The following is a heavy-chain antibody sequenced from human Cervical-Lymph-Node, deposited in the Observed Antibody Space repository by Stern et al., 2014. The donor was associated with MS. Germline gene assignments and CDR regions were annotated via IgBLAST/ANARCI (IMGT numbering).Heavy chain of an antibody. D-gene: IGHD3-10*01. CDR2: RNPKSGNT. Sequence: QMQLVQSGAEVKKPGASVTVSCKASGYTFSSNDIHWVRQATGQGLEWMGWRNPKSGNTNYAKQFQGRVTMTRDTSISTAYMELRSLRSEDTAVYYCARGPYFGSAPPTFFFDYWGQGSLVTVAS. J-gene: IGHJ4*02. CDR1: GYTFSSND. CDR3: ARGPYFGSAPPTFFFDY. V-gene: IGHV1-8*01.